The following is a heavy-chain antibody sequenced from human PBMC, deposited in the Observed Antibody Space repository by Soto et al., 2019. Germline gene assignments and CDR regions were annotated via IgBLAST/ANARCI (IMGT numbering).Heavy chain of an antibody. J-gene: IGHJ5*02. CDR3: ARDGYSSSWYGSNWFDP. Sequence: GGSLRLSCAASGFTFSSYAMHWVRQAPGKGLEWVAVISYDGSNKYYADSVKGRFTISRDNSKNTLYLQMNSLRAEDTAVYYCARDGYSSSWYGSNWFDPWGQGTLVTVSS. D-gene: IGHD6-13*01. CDR1: GFTFSSYA. CDR2: ISYDGSNK. V-gene: IGHV3-30-3*01.